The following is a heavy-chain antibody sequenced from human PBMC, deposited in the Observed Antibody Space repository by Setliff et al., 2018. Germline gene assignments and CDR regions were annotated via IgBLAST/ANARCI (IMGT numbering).Heavy chain of an antibody. CDR1: GYSFSTYA. J-gene: IGHJ2*01. CDR3: ARETYDILTGYTYWYFDL. CDR2: INGGNGNT. Sequence: ASVKVSCKASGYSFSTYAMHWARQAPGQRLEWMAYINGGNGNTHYSQKFRGRVTVTRDTSASTVFMELSTLRSEDTAVYYCARETYDILTGYTYWYFDLWGRGTLVTVSS. V-gene: IGHV1-3*01. D-gene: IGHD3-9*01.